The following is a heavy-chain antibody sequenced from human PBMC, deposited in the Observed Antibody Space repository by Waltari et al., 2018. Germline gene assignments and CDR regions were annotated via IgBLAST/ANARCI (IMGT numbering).Heavy chain of an antibody. Sequence: QVQLQESGPGLVKPSQTLSLTCTVSGGSISSGGYYWSWIRQHPGKGLEWIGYSNQSGSTYYNPSLKSRVTISVDRSKNQFSLKLSSVTAADTAVYYCAKGSRKELDYWGQGTLVTVSS. CDR3: AKGSRKELDY. CDR1: GGSISSGGYY. CDR2: SNQSGST. J-gene: IGHJ4*02. V-gene: IGHV4-31*03.